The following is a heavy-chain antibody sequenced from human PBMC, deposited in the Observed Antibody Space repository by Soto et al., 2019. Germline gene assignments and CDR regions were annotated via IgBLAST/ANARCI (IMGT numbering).Heavy chain of an antibody. Sequence: GGSLRLSCAASGFTFSNYAMHWVRQAPDKGLEWVGFISYDGNNKYYADSVKGRFTISRDNSKNTLFLQMNSLRAEDTALYFCARDTPARIAVAGTGFDYWGQGTLVTVSS. CDR1: GFTFSNYA. CDR3: ARDTPARIAVAGTGFDY. CDR2: ISYDGNNK. V-gene: IGHV3-30-3*01. D-gene: IGHD6-19*01. J-gene: IGHJ4*02.